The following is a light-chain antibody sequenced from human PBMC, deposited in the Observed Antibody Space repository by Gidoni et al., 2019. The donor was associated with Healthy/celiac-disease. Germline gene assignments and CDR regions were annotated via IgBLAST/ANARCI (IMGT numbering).Light chain of an antibody. Sequence: IVMTQSPLSLPVTPGEPASISCRSSQSLLHSNGYNYLDWYLQKPGQSPQLLIYLGSNRASGVPDRFRGSGSGTDFTLKISRVEAEDVGVYYCMQALQTPITFGQGTRLEIK. V-gene: IGKV2-28*01. CDR3: MQALQTPIT. J-gene: IGKJ5*01. CDR2: LGS. CDR1: QSLLHSNGYNY.